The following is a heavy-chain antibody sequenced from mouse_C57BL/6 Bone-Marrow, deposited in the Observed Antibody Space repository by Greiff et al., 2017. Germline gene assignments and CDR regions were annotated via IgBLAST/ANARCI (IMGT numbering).Heavy chain of an antibody. CDR1: GFTFSSYG. CDR2: ISSGGSYT. J-gene: IGHJ4*01. Sequence: EVKLVESGGDLVKPGGSLKLSCAASGFTFSSYGMSWVRQTPDKRLEWVATISSGGSYTYYPDSVKGRFTISRDNAKNTLYLRMSSLRSEDTAMYCCARDSGCNSNAPGYWGQGTSVTVSS. V-gene: IGHV5-6*02. D-gene: IGHD2-5*01. CDR3: ARDSGCNSNAPGY.